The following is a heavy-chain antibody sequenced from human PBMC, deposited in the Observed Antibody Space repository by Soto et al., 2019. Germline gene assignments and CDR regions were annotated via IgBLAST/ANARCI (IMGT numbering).Heavy chain of an antibody. Sequence: GASVKVSCKASGGTFSSYAISWVRQAPGQGLEWMGGIIPTFGTANYAQKFQGRVTITADESTSTAYMELSSLRSEDTAVYYCACLAARAGLYYYGMDVWGQGTTVTVSS. CDR2: IIPTFGTA. V-gene: IGHV1-69*13. D-gene: IGHD6-6*01. CDR3: ACLAARAGLYYYGMDV. CDR1: GGTFSSYA. J-gene: IGHJ6*02.